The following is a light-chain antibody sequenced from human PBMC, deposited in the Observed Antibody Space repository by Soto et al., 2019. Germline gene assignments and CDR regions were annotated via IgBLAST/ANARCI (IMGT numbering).Light chain of an antibody. V-gene: IGKV1-39*01. Sequence: DIEMIQSPSSLSASVGDRVTITCRASQSISSYLNWYQQKPGKAPKLLIYAASSLQSGVPSRFSGSGSGTDFTLTISSLRPEDFATYYCQQSYSTPLTFGGGTKVDIK. J-gene: IGKJ4*01. CDR3: QQSYSTPLT. CDR1: QSISSY. CDR2: AAS.